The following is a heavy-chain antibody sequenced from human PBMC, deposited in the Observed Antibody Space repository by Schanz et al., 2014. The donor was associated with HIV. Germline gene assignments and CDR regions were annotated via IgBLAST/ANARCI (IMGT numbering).Heavy chain of an antibody. CDR1: GFTFNNYG. CDR2: KWYDGSNK. D-gene: IGHD6-19*01. CDR3: AKVAIHSSGWLPFDY. V-gene: IGHV3-33*06. Sequence: QVDLVESGGGVVQPGRSLRLSCTASGFTFNNYGMQWVRQAPCKGLEWLAAKWYDGSNKFYADSLRGRFTISRDNSKNTVYLQAKSLRPEDTAVYYCAKVAIHSSGWLPFDYWGQGTLVTVSS. J-gene: IGHJ4*02.